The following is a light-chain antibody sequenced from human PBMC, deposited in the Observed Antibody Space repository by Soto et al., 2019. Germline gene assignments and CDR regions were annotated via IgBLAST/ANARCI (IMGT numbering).Light chain of an antibody. CDR2: DAS. CDR3: LQYNSYALT. Sequence: DIPMTQSPSSLSASVGDRVTITCRESQGFRSDLGWYQQKPGKAPERLIYDASSLQSGVPSRFSGSGSGTEFTLTISSLQPEDFATYYCLQYNSYALTFGQGTKVDIQ. CDR1: QGFRSD. V-gene: IGKV1-17*01. J-gene: IGKJ1*01.